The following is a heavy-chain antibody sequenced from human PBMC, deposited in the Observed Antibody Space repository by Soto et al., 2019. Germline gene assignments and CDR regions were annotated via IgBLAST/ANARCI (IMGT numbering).Heavy chain of an antibody. D-gene: IGHD4-17*01. CDR1: GGSISSYY. V-gene: IGHV4-59*01. Sequence: KPSETLSLTCTVSGGSISSYYWSWIRQPPGKGLEWIGYIYYSGSTNYNPSLKSRVTISVDTSKNQFSLKLSSVTAADTAVYYCARGPMDLYGDLDYWGQGTLVAVSS. CDR3: ARGPMDLYGDLDY. CDR2: IYYSGST. J-gene: IGHJ4*02.